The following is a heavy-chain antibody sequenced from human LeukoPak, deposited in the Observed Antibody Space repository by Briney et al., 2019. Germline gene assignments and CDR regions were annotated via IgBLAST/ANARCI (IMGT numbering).Heavy chain of an antibody. CDR2: IYSGGST. Sequence: PGGSLRLSCAASGFTVSSNYMSWVRQAPGKGLEWVSVIYSGGSTHYADSVKGRFTISRDNSKNTLYLQMNSLRAEDTAVYYCARVESGVGPNDPWGQGTLVTVSS. CDR1: GFTVSSNY. J-gene: IGHJ5*02. CDR3: ARVESGVGPNDP. V-gene: IGHV3-53*01. D-gene: IGHD2-8*01.